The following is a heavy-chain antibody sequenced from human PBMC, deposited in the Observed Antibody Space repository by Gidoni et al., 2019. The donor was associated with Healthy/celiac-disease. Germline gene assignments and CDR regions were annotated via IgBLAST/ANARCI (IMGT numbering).Heavy chain of an antibody. Sequence: STYYNPSLKSRVTISVDTSKNQFSLKRSSVTAADTAVYYCARHDHDYVWGSYRTDAFDIWGQGTMVTVSS. V-gene: IGHV4-39*01. CDR2: ST. CDR3: ARHDHDYVWGSYRTDAFDI. D-gene: IGHD3-16*02. J-gene: IGHJ3*02.